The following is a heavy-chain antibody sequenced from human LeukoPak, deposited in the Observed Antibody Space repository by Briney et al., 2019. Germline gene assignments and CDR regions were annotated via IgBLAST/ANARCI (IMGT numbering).Heavy chain of an antibody. V-gene: IGHV4-59*01. CDR3: ARGAKLTRWFDP. D-gene: IGHD1-14*01. CDR2: IYYSGST. CDR1: GGSISSYY. J-gene: IGHJ5*02. Sequence: SAGTLSLTCTVSGGSISSYYWSWLRQPPGKGLEWLGYIYYSGSTNYNPSLKSRVTISVDTSKNHFSLKLSSVTAADTAVYYCARGAKLTRWFDPWGQGTLVTVSS.